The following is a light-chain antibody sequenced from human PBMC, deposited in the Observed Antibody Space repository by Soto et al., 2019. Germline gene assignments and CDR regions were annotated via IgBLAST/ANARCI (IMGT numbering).Light chain of an antibody. CDR3: SSYASSTAIYV. CDR1: SSDVGCYNY. V-gene: IGLV2-14*01. CDR2: EVN. Sequence: QSALTQPASVSGSPGQSINISCTGTSSDVGCYNYVSWYQQHPGKAPKLMIYEVNNRPTGVSIRFSGSKSGNTASLTISGLQAEDEADYYCSSYASSTAIYVFGTGTKLTVL. J-gene: IGLJ1*01.